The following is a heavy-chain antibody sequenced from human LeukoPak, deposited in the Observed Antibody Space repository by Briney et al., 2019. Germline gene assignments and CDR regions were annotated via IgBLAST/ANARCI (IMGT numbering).Heavy chain of an antibody. CDR3: AGETDTMFPDY. V-gene: IGHV3-48*04. J-gene: IGHJ4*02. Sequence: PGGSLRLSCAASGFTFSSYSMNWIRQAPGKGLEWVSYISSSSSTTYYADSVKGRFIISRDNAKNSLYLQMNSLRAEDTAVYYCAGETDTMFPDYWGQGTLVTVSS. D-gene: IGHD3-10*02. CDR2: ISSSSSTT. CDR1: GFTFSSYS.